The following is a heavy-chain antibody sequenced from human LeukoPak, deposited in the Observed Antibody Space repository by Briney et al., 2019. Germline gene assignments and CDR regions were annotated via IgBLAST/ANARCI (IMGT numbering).Heavy chain of an antibody. J-gene: IGHJ4*02. D-gene: IGHD6-6*01. Sequence: PSETLSLTCTVSGCTISSYYWSWIRQPPGKGLEWIGCINYSGYTNYKSSLKSRVTISVDTSKNQFSLKLSSVTAADTAVYYCAGLQSSNVDYWGQGTLVTVSS. CDR3: AGLQSSNVDY. V-gene: IGHV4-59*12. CDR1: GCTISSYY. CDR2: INYSGYT.